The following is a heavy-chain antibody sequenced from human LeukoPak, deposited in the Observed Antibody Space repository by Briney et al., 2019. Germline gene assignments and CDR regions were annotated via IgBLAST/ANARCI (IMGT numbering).Heavy chain of an antibody. D-gene: IGHD3-9*01. CDR1: GFTFSSSN. CDR2: ISSSGSTI. V-gene: IGHV3-48*04. J-gene: IGHJ6*02. CDR3: ARSIGLTGGGVDV. Sequence: GGSLRLSCAPSGFTFSSSNMHWVRQSPGRGLEWVSYISSSGSTIYYADSVKGRFTISRDNAKNSLYLQMNSLRAEDTAVYYCARSIGLTGGGVDVWGQGTTVTVSS.